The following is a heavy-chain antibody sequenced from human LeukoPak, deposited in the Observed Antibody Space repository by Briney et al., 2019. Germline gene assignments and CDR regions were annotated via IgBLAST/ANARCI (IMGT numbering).Heavy chain of an antibody. V-gene: IGHV3-64D*09. CDR2: ISSNGGST. J-gene: IGHJ4*02. Sequence: PGGSLRLSCSASGFTFSYYAMHWVRQAAGKGLEFVSGISSNGGSTYYADSLKGRLTVSRDNSNNTLYLQMSSLRAEETAIYYCAKGPTYDSLPYYFDYWGQGTLVTVSS. CDR1: GFTFSYYA. D-gene: IGHD3-22*01. CDR3: AKGPTYDSLPYYFDY.